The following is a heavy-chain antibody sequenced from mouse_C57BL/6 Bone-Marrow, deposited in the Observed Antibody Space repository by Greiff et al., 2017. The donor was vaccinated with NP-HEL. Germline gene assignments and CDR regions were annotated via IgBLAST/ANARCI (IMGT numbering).Heavy chain of an antibody. J-gene: IGHJ3*01. CDR3: ARGKWLLHAY. D-gene: IGHD2-3*01. V-gene: IGHV1-81*01. CDR1: GYTFTSYG. CDR2: IYPRSGNT. Sequence: VQLQQSGAELARPGASVKLSCKASGYTFTSYGISWVKQRPGQGLEWIGEIYPRSGNTYYNEKFKGKATLTADKSSSTDDMELRSLTSEDSAVYFCARGKWLLHAYWGQGTLVTVSA.